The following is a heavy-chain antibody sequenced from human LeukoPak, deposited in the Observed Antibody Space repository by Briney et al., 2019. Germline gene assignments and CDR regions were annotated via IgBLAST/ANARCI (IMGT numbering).Heavy chain of an antibody. J-gene: IGHJ4*02. D-gene: IGHD2-15*01. CDR1: GGSISSYY. CDR2: IYYSGST. V-gene: IGHV4-59*08. Sequence: SETLSLTCTVSGGSISSYYWSWIRQPPGKGLEWIGYIYYSGSTNYNPSLKSRVTISVDTSKNQFSLKLSSVTAADTAVYYCAGLDCSGGSCPLEYWGQGTLVTVSS. CDR3: AGLDCSGGSCPLEY.